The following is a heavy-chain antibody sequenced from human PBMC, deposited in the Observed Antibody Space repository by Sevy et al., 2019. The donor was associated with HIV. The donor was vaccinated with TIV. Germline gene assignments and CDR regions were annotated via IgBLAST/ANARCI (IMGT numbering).Heavy chain of an antibody. V-gene: IGHV3-33*01. J-gene: IGHJ4*02. CDR3: AREGIAVAGIGYYFDY. D-gene: IGHD6-19*01. CDR1: GFTFSSYG. Sequence: GGSLRLSCAASGFTFSSYGMHWVRQAPGKGLEWVAIIWYDGSNKKYADSVKGRFSISRDNSKNTLYLQMNSLRAEDTAVYYCAREGIAVAGIGYYFDYWGQGTLVTGSS. CDR2: IWYDGSNK.